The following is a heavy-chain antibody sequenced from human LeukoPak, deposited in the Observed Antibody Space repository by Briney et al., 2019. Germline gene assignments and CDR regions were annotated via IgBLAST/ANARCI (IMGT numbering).Heavy chain of an antibody. Sequence: GGSLRLSCAASGFTFSSYAMSWVRQAPAKGLDWVSAISGSGGSTYYADSVKGRFTISRDNSKNTLYLQMNSLRAEDTAVYYCAKEVFRVVKVYFDYWGQGTLVTVSS. V-gene: IGHV3-23*01. CDR3: AKEVFRVVKVYFDY. CDR2: ISGSGGST. D-gene: IGHD3-3*01. CDR1: GFTFSSYA. J-gene: IGHJ4*02.